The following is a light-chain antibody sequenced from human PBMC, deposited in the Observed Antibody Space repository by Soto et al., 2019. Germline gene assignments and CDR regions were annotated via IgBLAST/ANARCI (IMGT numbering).Light chain of an antibody. CDR3: QLRVNWPPT. CDR1: QSISDY. Sequence: EIVLTQSPATLSLSPGERATLSCRAGQSISDYLAWYQQRPGQAPRLLIFDASNRATGVPYRFSGVVSGTDFALIISSLEPEDFAVYYCQLRVNWPPTFGGWTKVEI. CDR2: DAS. J-gene: IGKJ4*01. V-gene: IGKV3-11*01.